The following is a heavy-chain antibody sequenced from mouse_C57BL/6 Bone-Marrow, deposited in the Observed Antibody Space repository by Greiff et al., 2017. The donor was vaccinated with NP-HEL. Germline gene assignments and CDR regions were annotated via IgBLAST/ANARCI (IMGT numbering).Heavy chain of an antibody. CDR1: GYTFTSYW. Sequence: VQLQQPGAELVKPGASVKMSCKASGYTFTSYWITWVKQRPGQGLEWIGDIYPGSGSTNYNEKFKSKSTLTVDTSSSTAYMQLSSLTSEDSAVYYCAIDYSNSEYAMDYWGQGTSVTVSS. V-gene: IGHV1-55*01. CDR2: IYPGSGST. CDR3: AIDYSNSEYAMDY. D-gene: IGHD2-5*01. J-gene: IGHJ4*01.